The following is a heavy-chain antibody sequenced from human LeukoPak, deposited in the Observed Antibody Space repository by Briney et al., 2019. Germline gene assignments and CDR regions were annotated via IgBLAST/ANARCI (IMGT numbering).Heavy chain of an antibody. CDR1: GFTFSSYA. D-gene: IGHD3-22*01. Sequence: GSLRLSCAASGFTFSSYAMSWVRQAPGKGLEWIGYIYYSGSTNYNPSLKSRVTISVDTSNNQFSLKLSSVTAADTAVYYCARNYYDSSGYGVDPWGQGTLVTVSS. CDR2: IYYSGST. V-gene: IGHV4-59*01. J-gene: IGHJ5*02. CDR3: ARNYYDSSGYGVDP.